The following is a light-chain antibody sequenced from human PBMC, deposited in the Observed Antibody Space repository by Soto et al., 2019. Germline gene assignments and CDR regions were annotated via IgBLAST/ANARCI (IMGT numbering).Light chain of an antibody. V-gene: IGKV1-5*01. CDR1: QSISSW. Sequence: GDRVTITCRASQSISSWLAWYQQKPGKDPKLLIYDASSLESGVPSRFSGSGSGTEFTLTISRLQPDDFATYYCQQYNSFPWTFGQGTKVDIK. CDR2: DAS. J-gene: IGKJ1*01. CDR3: QQYNSFPWT.